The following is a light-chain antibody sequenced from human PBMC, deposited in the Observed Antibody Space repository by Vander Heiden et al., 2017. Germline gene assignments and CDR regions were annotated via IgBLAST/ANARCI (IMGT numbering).Light chain of an antibody. J-gene: IGKJ1*01. V-gene: IGKV4-1*01. CDR1: QSVLYSSNNKNY. Sequence: DIVMTQSPDSLAVSLGERATINCKSSQSVLYSSNNKNYLAWYQQKPGQPPKLLIYWASTRESGVPDRFSGSGSGTDFTLTINSLQAEDVAVYYCQQDDSTPRTFGQGTKVXIK. CDR2: WAS. CDR3: QQDDSTPRT.